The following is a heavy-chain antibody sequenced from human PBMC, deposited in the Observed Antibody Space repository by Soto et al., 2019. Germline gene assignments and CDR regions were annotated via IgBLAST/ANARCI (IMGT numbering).Heavy chain of an antibody. V-gene: IGHV3-48*03. CDR2: ISDNGRTI. Sequence: GGSLRLSCAASGFTFSGYEMNWVRQAPGKGLEWVSYISDNGRTIYYADSVKGRFSISRDNAKNSLYLQMNSLRAEDTAVYYCARDGPAADFDYWGQGSLVTVSS. CDR3: ARDGPAADFDY. D-gene: IGHD6-13*01. J-gene: IGHJ4*02. CDR1: GFTFSGYE.